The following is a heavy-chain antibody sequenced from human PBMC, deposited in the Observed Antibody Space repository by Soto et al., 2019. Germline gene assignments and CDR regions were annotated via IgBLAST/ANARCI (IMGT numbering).Heavy chain of an antibody. CDR1: GFTFSSYG. V-gene: IGHV3-33*01. Sequence: QVQLVESGGGVVQPGRSLKLSCAASGFTFSSYGMHWVRQGPGKGLEWVALIWYDGTNKYYADSVKGRFTISRDNSKNTLYLQMNSLRAEDTAVYYCARGVSHYYYYMGVWGKGTTVTVAS. CDR3: ARGVSHYYYYMGV. J-gene: IGHJ6*03. CDR2: IWYDGTNK.